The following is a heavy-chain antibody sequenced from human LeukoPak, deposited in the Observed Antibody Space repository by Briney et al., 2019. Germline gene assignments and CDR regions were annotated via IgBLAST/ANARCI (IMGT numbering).Heavy chain of an antibody. V-gene: IGHV4-4*07. D-gene: IGHD3-22*01. J-gene: IGHJ5*02. CDR3: AREGDDYYDSSGYYL. Sequence: SETLSLTCTVSGGSISSYYWSWIRQPAGKGLEWIGRIYTSGSTNYNPSLKSRVTMSVDTSKNQFSLKLSSVTAADMAVYYCAREGDDYYDSSGYYLWGQGTLATVSS. CDR2: IYTSGST. CDR1: GGSISSYY.